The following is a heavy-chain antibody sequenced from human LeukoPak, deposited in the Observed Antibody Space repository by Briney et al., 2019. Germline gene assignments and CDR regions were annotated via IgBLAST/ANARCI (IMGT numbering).Heavy chain of an antibody. Sequence: GGSLRLSCAASGFTFSSYWMNWVRQAPGKGLEWVSAISGSGGSTYYADSVKGRFTISRDNSKNTLYLQMNSLRAEDTAVYYCAKVYSSGWYGLPFGNWGQGTLVTVSS. D-gene: IGHD6-19*01. J-gene: IGHJ4*02. CDR2: ISGSGGST. CDR1: GFTFSSYW. V-gene: IGHV3-23*01. CDR3: AKVYSSGWYGLPFGN.